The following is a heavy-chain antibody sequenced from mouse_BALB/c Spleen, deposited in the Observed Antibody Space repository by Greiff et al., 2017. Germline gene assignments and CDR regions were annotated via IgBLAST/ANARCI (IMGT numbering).Heavy chain of an antibody. CDR2: IYPGNSDT. CDR3: TRDGNYEAWFAY. J-gene: IGHJ3*01. D-gene: IGHD2-1*01. CDR1: GYSFTSYW. Sequence: EVKLVESGTVLARPGASVKMSCKASGYSFTSYWMHWVKQRPGQGLEWIGAIYPGNSDTSYNQKFKGKAKLTAVTSASTAYMELSSLTNEDSAVYYCTRDGNYEAWFAYWGQGTLVTVSA. V-gene: IGHV1-5*01.